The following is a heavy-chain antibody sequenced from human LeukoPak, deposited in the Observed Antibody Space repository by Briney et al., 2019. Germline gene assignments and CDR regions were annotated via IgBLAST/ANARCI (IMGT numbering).Heavy chain of an antibody. D-gene: IGHD5-24*01. CDR2: ISNNGDNT. V-gene: IGHV3-64*01. CDR1: GFTFSSYT. CDR3: ARENARDGFNF. J-gene: IGHJ4*02. Sequence: GGSLRLSCAASGFTFSSYTGYWVRQAPGKGLEYVSAISNNGDNTYYANSVKGRFTISRDNSKNTLYLQMGSLRAEDMAVYHCARENARDGFNFWGQGTLVTVSS.